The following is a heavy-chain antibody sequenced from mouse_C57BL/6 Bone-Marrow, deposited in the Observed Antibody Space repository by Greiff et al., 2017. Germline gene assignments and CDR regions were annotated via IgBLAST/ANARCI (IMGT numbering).Heavy chain of an antibody. Sequence: EVQLQQSGPELVKPGASVKISCKASGYTFTDYYMNWVKQSHGKSLEWIGDINPNNGGTSYNQKFKGKATLTVDKSSSTAYMELRSLTSEDSAVYYCFYYGNPRAMDYWGQGTSVTVSS. CDR1: GYTFTDYY. CDR3: FYYGNPRAMDY. D-gene: IGHD2-1*01. V-gene: IGHV1-26*01. J-gene: IGHJ4*01. CDR2: INPNNGGT.